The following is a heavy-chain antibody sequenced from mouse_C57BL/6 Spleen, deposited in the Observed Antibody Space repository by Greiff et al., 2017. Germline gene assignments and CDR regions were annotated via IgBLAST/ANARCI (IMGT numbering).Heavy chain of an antibody. V-gene: IGHV1-52*01. CDR3: ARPFCYGSSYRFAY. CDR1: GYTFTSYW. CDR2: IDPSDSET. J-gene: IGHJ3*01. Sequence: QVQLQQPGAELVRPGSSVKLSCKASGYTFTSYWMHWVKQRPIQGLEWIGNIDPSDSETHYNQKFKDKATLTVDKSSSTAYMQLSSLTSEDSAVYYCARPFCYGSSYRFAYWGQGTLVTVSA. D-gene: IGHD1-1*01.